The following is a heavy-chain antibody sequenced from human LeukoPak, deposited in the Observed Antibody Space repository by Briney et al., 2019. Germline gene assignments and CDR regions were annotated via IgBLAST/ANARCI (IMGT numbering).Heavy chain of an antibody. J-gene: IGHJ6*02. CDR2: ISYDGSNK. CDR1: GFTFSSYG. D-gene: IGHD6-19*01. V-gene: IGHV3-30*18. Sequence: PGGSLRLSCAASGFTFSSYGMHWVRQAPGKGLEWVAVISYDGSNKYYADSVKGRFTISRDNSKNTLYLQMNRLRAEDTAVYYCAKGPSSNGWLWLGRKTYGMDVWGQGTTVTVSS. CDR3: AKGPSSNGWLWLGRKTYGMDV.